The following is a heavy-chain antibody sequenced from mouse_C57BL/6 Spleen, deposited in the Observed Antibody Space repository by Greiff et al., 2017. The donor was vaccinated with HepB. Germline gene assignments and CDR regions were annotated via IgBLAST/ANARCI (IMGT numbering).Heavy chain of an antibody. CDR1: GYTFTSYW. V-gene: IGHV1-55*01. Sequence: LEESGAELVKPGASVKMSCKASGYTFTSYWITWVKQRPGQGLEWIGDIYPGSGSTNYNEKFKSKATLTVDTSSSTAYMQLSSLTSEDSAVYYCARGPGSRGNPYFDYWGQGTTLTVSS. J-gene: IGHJ2*01. D-gene: IGHD2-1*01. CDR2: IYPGSGST. CDR3: ARGPGSRGNPYFDY.